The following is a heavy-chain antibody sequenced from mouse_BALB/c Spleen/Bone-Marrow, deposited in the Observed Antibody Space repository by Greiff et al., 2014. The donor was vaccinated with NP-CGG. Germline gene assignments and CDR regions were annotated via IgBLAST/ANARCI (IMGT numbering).Heavy chain of an antibody. Sequence: QVQLQQSGAGLVRPGASVKLSCKASGYTFTGYWMNWVKQRPGQGLEWIGMIDPSDSETHYNEMFKDKATLTVDKSSSTVYMQFSGLTSEDSAVYYCVRKYGKGGDYWGQGTTLTVSS. CDR3: VRKYGKGGDY. CDR2: IDPSDSET. V-gene: IGHV1-61*01. CDR1: GYTFTGYW. J-gene: IGHJ2*01. D-gene: IGHD2-10*02.